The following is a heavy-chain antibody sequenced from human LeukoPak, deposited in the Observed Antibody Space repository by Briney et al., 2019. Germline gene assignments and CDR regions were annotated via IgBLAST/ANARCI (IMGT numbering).Heavy chain of an antibody. CDR1: VFTFTTYA. J-gene: IGHJ3*02. V-gene: IGHV3-23*01. CDR3: AKDRHGDYGLGALDI. D-gene: IGHD4-17*01. CDR2: ISTTGGGT. Sequence: GGSLRLSCAASVFTFTTYALSWVRQAPGKGLEWVSTISTTGGGTYYADSVKGRFTISRDNSKNTLYLQMNSLGAEDTALYYCAKDRHGDYGLGALDIWGQGTMVTVSS.